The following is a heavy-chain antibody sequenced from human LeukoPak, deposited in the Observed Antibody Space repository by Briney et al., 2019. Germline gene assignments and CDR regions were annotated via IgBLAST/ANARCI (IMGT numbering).Heavy chain of an antibody. CDR1: GGSIGSYY. Sequence: SQTLPLTCTVSGGSIGSYYWNWIRQPPGKGLDWIGYIHYCESTNHNASLKSRVTSSVDTSKNQFSLKLSSVTAADTAVYYCARDGVAGGFDYWGQGTLVTVSS. J-gene: IGHJ4*02. V-gene: IGHV4-59*01. D-gene: IGHD6-19*01. CDR3: ARDGVAGGFDY. CDR2: IHYCEST.